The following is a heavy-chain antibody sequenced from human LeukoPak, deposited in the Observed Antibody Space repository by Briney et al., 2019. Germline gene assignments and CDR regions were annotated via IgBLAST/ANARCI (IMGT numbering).Heavy chain of an antibody. J-gene: IGHJ6*02. Sequence: GGSLRLSCAASAFTFSSYWMHWVRQAPGKGLEWVSSISSSSSYIYYADSVKGRFTISRDNAKNSLYLQMNSLRAEDTAVYYCAREFSVATRQLLAYYYYGMDVWGQGTTVTVSS. CDR2: ISSSSSYI. CDR1: AFTFSSYW. D-gene: IGHD2-2*01. CDR3: AREFSVATRQLLAYYYYGMDV. V-gene: IGHV3-21*01.